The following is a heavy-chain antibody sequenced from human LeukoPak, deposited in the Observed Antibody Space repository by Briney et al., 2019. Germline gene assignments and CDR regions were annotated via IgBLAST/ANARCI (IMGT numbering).Heavy chain of an antibody. CDR1: GFTFSSYA. V-gene: IGHV3-30*01. J-gene: IGHJ5*02. CDR2: ISYDGSNK. Sequence: GGSLRLSCAASGFTFSSYAMHWVRQAPGKGLEWVAVISYDGSNKYYADSVKGRFTISRDNSKNTLYLQMNSLRVEDTAVYYCARGDLVLDPWGQGTLVTVSS. D-gene: IGHD1-26*01. CDR3: ARGDLVLDP.